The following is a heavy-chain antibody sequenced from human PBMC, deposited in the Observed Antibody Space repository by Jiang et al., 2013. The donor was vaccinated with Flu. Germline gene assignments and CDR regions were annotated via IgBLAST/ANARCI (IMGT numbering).Heavy chain of an antibody. D-gene: IGHD6-13*01. CDR1: GGSISSSSYY. CDR3: ARQPPQGLAAAAGIDY. CDR2: IYYSGST. J-gene: IGHJ4*02. Sequence: PGLVKPSETLSLTCTVSGGSISSSSYYWGWIRQPPGKGLEWIGSIYYSGSTYYNPFLKSRVTISVDTSKNQFSLKLSSVTAADTAVYYCARQPPQGLAAAAGIDYWGQGTLVTVSS. V-gene: IGHV4-39*01.